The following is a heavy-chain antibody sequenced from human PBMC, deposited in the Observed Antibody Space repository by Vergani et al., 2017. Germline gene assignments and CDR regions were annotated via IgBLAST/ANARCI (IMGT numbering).Heavy chain of an antibody. J-gene: IGHJ6*03. CDR2: IYRTGRT. D-gene: IGHD5-18*01. CDR3: ARDSSGYSYGSPNYYYYYMDV. V-gene: IGHV4-38-2*02. Sequence: QVQLQESGPGLVKPSETLSLTCAVSGFSIDNGYYWDWFRQPPGKGLEWIGSIYRTGRTHFNPSLKSRVTISVDTSNNHFSLRLNSLTAADTAVYYCARDSSGYSYGSPNYYYYYMDVWGKGTTVTVSS. CDR1: GFSIDNGYY.